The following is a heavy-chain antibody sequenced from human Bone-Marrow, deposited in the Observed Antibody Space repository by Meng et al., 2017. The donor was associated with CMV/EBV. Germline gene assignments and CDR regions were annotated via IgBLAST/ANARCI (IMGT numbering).Heavy chain of an antibody. CDR2: IYPGDSDT. V-gene: IGHV5-51*01. D-gene: IGHD5-12*01. J-gene: IGHJ6*02. CDR3: ARLPGGWLYYYGMDV. Sequence: SGYSFTSYWIGWVRQMPGKGLEWMGIIYPGDSDTRYSPSFQGQVTISADKSISTAYLQWSSLKASDTAMYYCARLPGGWLYYYGMDVWGQGTTVTVSS. CDR1: GYSFTSYW.